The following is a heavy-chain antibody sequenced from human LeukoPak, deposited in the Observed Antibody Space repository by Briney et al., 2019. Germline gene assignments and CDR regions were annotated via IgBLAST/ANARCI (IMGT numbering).Heavy chain of an antibody. Sequence: SVKVSCKASGGTLSSYAISWVRQAPGQGLERMGGIIPIFGTANYAQKFQGRVTITTDESTSTAYMELSSLRSEDTAVYYCARLNSEDSSGYPTFDYWGQGTLVTVSS. D-gene: IGHD3-22*01. V-gene: IGHV1-69*05. CDR2: IIPIFGTA. J-gene: IGHJ4*02. CDR1: GGTLSSYA. CDR3: ARLNSEDSSGYPTFDY.